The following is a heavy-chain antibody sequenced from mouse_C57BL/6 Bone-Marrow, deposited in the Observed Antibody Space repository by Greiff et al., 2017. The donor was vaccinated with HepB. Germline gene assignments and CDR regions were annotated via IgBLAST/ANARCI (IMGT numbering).Heavy chain of an antibody. CDR2: IYPGNSDT. Sequence: EVQLQQSGPVLARPGASVKMSCKTSGYTFTSYWMHWVKQRPGQGLEWIGAIYPGNSDTSYNQKFKGKAKLTAVTSASTAYMELSSLTNEDSAVYYCTRLEWLDYFDYWGQGTTLTVSS. D-gene: IGHD2-2*01. V-gene: IGHV1-5*01. CDR3: TRLEWLDYFDY. CDR1: GYTFTSYW. J-gene: IGHJ2*01.